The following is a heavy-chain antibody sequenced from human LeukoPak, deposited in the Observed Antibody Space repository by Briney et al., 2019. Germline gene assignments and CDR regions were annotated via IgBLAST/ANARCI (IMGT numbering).Heavy chain of an antibody. CDR2: ISSSSSYI. V-gene: IGHV3-21*04. D-gene: IGHD4-23*01. CDR1: GFTFSSYS. CDR3: AREKDDYGGNEIDY. Sequence: GGSLRLSCAASGFTFSSYSMNWVRQAPGKGLEWVSSISSSSSYIYYADSVKGRFTISRDNAKNSLYLQMNSLRAEDTAVYYCAREKDDYGGNEIDYWGQGTLVTVSS. J-gene: IGHJ4*02.